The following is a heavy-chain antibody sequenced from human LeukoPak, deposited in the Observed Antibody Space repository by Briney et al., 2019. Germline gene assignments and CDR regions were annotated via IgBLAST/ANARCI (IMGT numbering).Heavy chain of an antibody. Sequence: ASVKVSCKASGYTFTSYGINWVRQAPRQGLEWMGWISAYNGNTNYAQKLQGRVTMTTDTSTSTAYMELRSLRSDDTAVYYCARDLFGGRWLAPNYYYYYYMDVWGKGTTVTVSS. J-gene: IGHJ6*03. V-gene: IGHV1-18*01. CDR2: ISAYNGNT. CDR1: GYTFTSYG. CDR3: ARDLFGGRWLAPNYYYYYYMDV. D-gene: IGHD6-19*01.